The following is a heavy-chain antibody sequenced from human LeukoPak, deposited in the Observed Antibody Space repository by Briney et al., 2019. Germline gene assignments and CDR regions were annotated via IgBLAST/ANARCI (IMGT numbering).Heavy chain of an antibody. Sequence: RASVKVSCKASGGTFSSYAISWVRQAPGQGLEWMGGIIPIFGTANYAQKFQGRVTITTDESTSTAYIELSSLRSEDTAVYYCARVNVRGNWFDPWGQGTLVTVSS. CDR2: IIPIFGTA. V-gene: IGHV1-69*05. CDR1: GGTFSSYA. J-gene: IGHJ5*02. CDR3: ARVNVRGNWFDP.